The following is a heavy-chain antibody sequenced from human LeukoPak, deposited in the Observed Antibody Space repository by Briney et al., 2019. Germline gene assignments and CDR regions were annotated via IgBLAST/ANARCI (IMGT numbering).Heavy chain of an antibody. V-gene: IGHV3-48*01. D-gene: IGHD3-22*01. CDR3: ASPTMIVVPN. CDR2: ISSSSSTI. J-gene: IGHJ4*02. Sequence: GGTLRLSCAASGFTFSSYGMSWVRQAPGKGLEWVSYISSSSSTIYYADSVKGRFTISRDNAKNSLYLQMNSLRAEDTAVYYCASPTMIVVPNWGQGTLVTVSS. CDR1: GFTFSSYG.